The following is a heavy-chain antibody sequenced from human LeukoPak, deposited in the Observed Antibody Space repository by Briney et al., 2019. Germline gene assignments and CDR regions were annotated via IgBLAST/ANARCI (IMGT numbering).Heavy chain of an antibody. CDR3: ARQNTRDGYRH. V-gene: IGHV4-39*01. Sequence: PSETLSLTCTVSDGSISSSSYYWGWIRQPPGKGLEWIGSIYYSGSTYYNPSLKSRVTISVDTSMNHFSLKLSSVTASDTAVYYCARQNTRDGYRHWGQGTLVTVSS. CDR1: DGSISSSSYY. J-gene: IGHJ4*02. CDR2: IYYSGST. D-gene: IGHD5-24*01.